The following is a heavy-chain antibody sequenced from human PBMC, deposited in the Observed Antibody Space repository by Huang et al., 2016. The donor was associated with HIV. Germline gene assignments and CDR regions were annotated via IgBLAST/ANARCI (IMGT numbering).Heavy chain of an antibody. CDR3: ARDPKYHRIGYYRQRRGIDV. CDR1: GYSFTEYG. D-gene: IGHD3-22*01. J-gene: IGHJ3*01. CDR2: SSAFNGDT. V-gene: IGHV1-18*01. Sequence: QAQLMQSGPEVKKPGASVKVSCKTSGYSFTEYGITWVRQAPGQGPEWGGWSSAFNGDTEIAQRLHGRVTLTTDTSPSMAYMELRSLRFDDTAVYFCARDPKYHRIGYYRQRRGIDVWGQGTMVSVSS.